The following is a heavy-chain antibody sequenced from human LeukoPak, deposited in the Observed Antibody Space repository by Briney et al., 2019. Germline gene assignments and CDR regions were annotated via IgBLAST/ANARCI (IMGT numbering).Heavy chain of an antibody. V-gene: IGHV3-48*03. CDR2: ISSSGSTI. J-gene: IGHJ4*02. CDR1: GFTFSSYE. CDR3: ARGQRWLQLGYFDY. D-gene: IGHD5-24*01. Sequence: GGSLRLSCAASGFTFSSYEMNWVRQAPGKGLEWVSYISSSGSTIYYADSVKGRFTNSRDNAKNSLYLQMNSLRAEDTAVYYCARGQRWLQLGYFDYWGQGTLVTVSS.